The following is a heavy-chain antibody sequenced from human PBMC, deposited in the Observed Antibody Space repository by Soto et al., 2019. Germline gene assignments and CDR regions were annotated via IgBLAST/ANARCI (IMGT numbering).Heavy chain of an antibody. J-gene: IGHJ6*02. CDR3: ATTGMGLTLYYYYHGMDV. V-gene: IGHV3-66*01. CDR1: GFTVSTNY. CDR2: MFYGGST. Sequence: EVQLVESGGGLVQPGGSLRLSCAASGFTVSTNYMTWVRQAPGKGLEWVSVMFYGGSTYYAASVKGRFTISRDDSKNTLYLQMYSLRAEDTAVYYWATTGMGLTLYYYYHGMDVWGQGTTVTVSS. D-gene: IGHD1-26*01.